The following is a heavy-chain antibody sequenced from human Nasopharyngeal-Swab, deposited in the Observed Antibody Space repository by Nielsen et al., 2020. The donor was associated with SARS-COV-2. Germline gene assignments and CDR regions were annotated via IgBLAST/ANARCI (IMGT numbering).Heavy chain of an antibody. D-gene: IGHD3-10*01. J-gene: IGHJ3*02. V-gene: IGHV3-15*01. CDR1: GFTFSNAW. Sequence: GESLKISCAVSGFTFSNAWMSWVRQAPGKGLEWVGRIKSKTDGGTTDYAAPVKGRFTISRDDSKNTLYLQMNSLKTEDTAVYYCTTDVSEAFDIWGQGTMVTVSS. CDR2: IKSKTDGGTT. CDR3: TTDVSEAFDI.